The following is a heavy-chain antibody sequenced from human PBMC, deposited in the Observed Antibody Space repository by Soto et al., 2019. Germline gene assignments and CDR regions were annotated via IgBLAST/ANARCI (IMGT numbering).Heavy chain of an antibody. CDR2: IHFSGDT. Sequence: QVQLQESGPGLVEPSQTLSLTCTVSGGSISGGGFYWSWIRQHPGKGLEWIGYIHFSGDTYYNPSLQSRVXXXVXXSKNQSSLKLTSLTGADTAVYFCARGADGYKLGNSWGQGTLVTVSS. V-gene: IGHV4-31*03. CDR3: ARGADGYKLGNS. D-gene: IGHD5-12*01. J-gene: IGHJ4*02. CDR1: GGSISGGGFY.